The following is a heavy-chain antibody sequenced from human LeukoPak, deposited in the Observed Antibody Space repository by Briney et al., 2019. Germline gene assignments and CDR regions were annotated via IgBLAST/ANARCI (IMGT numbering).Heavy chain of an antibody. V-gene: IGHV1-18*01. CDR3: ARAGYSSSWYLGFLGGIWFDP. J-gene: IGHJ5*02. Sequence: ASVQVSCKASGYTFTICGITRVRQAPGQGLEWMGWISAYNGNPNYAQKLQGRVTMTTDTSTTTASLELRSLRSDDTAVYYCARAGYSSSWYLGFLGGIWFDPWGQGTLVTVSS. CDR1: GYTFTICG. D-gene: IGHD6-13*01. CDR2: ISAYNGNP.